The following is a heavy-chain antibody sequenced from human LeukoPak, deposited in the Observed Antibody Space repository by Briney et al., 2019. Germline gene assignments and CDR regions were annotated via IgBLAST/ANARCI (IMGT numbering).Heavy chain of an antibody. CDR2: ISSSSSTI. Sequence: PGGSLRLSCAASGFTFSSYSTNWVRQAPGKGLEWVSYISSSSSTIYYADSVKGRFTISRDNAKNSLYLQMNSLRAEDTAVYYCASSSGGVPHKAFFDYWGQGTLVTVSS. CDR1: GFTFSSYS. CDR3: ASSSGGVPHKAFFDY. V-gene: IGHV3-48*04. J-gene: IGHJ4*02. D-gene: IGHD2-21*01.